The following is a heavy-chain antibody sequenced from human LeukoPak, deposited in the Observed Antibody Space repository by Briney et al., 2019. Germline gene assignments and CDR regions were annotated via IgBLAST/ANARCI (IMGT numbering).Heavy chain of an antibody. D-gene: IGHD3-22*01. V-gene: IGHV4-61*02. CDR1: GGSISSGGYN. CDR3: ARDPLEDDSSGYYYVGGAFDI. J-gene: IGHJ3*02. Sequence: SETLSLTCTVSGGSISSGGYNLSWIRQPAGKGLEWIGRIYTSGSSNYNPSLKSRVTISIDTSKNQFSLKLSSVTAADTAAYYCARDPLEDDSSGYYYVGGAFDIWGQGTMVTVSS. CDR2: IYTSGSS.